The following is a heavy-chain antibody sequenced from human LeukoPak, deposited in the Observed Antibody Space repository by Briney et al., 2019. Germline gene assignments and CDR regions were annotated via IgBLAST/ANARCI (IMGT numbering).Heavy chain of an antibody. CDR1: GFTFSSYA. D-gene: IGHD6-13*01. CDR3: AKLYRHTGYSSSWYAEYFQH. CDR2: ISGSGGST. V-gene: IGHV3-23*01. J-gene: IGHJ1*01. Sequence: GGSLRLSCAASGFTFSSYAMSWVRQAPGKGLEWVSAISGSGGSTYYADSVKGRFTISRDNSKNTLYLQMNSLRAEDTAVYYCAKLYRHTGYSSSWYAEYFQHWGQGTLVTVSS.